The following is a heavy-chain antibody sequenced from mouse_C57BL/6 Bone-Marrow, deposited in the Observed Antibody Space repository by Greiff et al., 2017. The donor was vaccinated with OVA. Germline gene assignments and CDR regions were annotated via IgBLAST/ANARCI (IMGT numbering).Heavy chain of an antibody. CDR3: ARHPFRAY. V-gene: IGHV5-12*01. CDR1: GFTFSDYY. CDR2: ISNGGGST. Sequence: EVKLVESGRGLVQPGGSLKLSCAASGFTFSDYYMYWVRQTPEKRLEWVAYISNGGGSTYYPDTVKGRFTISRDNAKNTLYLQMSRLKSEDTAMYYCARHPFRAYWGQGTLVTVSA. J-gene: IGHJ3*01.